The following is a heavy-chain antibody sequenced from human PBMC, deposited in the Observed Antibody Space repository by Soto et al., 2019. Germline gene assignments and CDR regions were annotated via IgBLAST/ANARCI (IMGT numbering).Heavy chain of an antibody. V-gene: IGHV1-18*01. J-gene: IGHJ6*03. Sequence: GASVKVSCKASGYTFTSYGISWVRQAPGQGLEWMGWISAYNGNTNYAQKLQGRVTMTTDTSTSTAYMELRSLRSDDTAVYYCARGGCSGGSCYYDYYYYYTDVWGKGTTVTVSS. CDR2: ISAYNGNT. CDR1: GYTFTSYG. D-gene: IGHD2-15*01. CDR3: ARGGCSGGSCYYDYYYYYTDV.